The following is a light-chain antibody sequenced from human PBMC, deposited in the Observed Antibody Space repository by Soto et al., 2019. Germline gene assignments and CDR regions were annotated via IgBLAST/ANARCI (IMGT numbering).Light chain of an antibody. CDR3: QHYDSYST. J-gene: IGKJ1*01. CDR2: RAS. CDR1: QSIGNL. Sequence: DIQMTQSPSTLSASVGDRVTLTCRASQSIGNLLAWYHQKPGKAPNLLIYRASLLESGVPSRFSGSGSGTEFTLTISSLQPDDFATYYCQHYDSYSTFGQGTKVDNK. V-gene: IGKV1-5*03.